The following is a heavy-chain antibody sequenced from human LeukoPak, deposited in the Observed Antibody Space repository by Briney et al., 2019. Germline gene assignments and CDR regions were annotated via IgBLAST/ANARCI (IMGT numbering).Heavy chain of an antibody. Sequence: SETLSLTCTVSGGSISSGGYYWSWIRQHPGKGLEWIGYIDYSGSTYYNPSLKSRVTISVDASKNQFSLKLSSVTAADTAVYYCAREGGDYVWGSYRHGAFDIWGQGTMVTVSS. CDR2: IDYSGST. CDR3: AREGGDYVWGSYRHGAFDI. D-gene: IGHD3-16*02. CDR1: GGSISSGGYY. J-gene: IGHJ3*02. V-gene: IGHV4-31*03.